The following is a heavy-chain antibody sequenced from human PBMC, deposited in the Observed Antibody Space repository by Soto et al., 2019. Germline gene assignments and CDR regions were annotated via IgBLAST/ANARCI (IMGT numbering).Heavy chain of an antibody. CDR2: IYYSGST. D-gene: IGHD1-7*01. Sequence: SETLSLTCTVSGGSISSYYWSWIRQPPGKGLEWIGYIYYSGSTNYNPSLKSRVTISVDTSKNQFSLKLSSVTAADTAVYYCARDNWNYLRPTRNWFDPWGQGTLVTVSS. V-gene: IGHV4-59*01. CDR1: GGSISSYY. J-gene: IGHJ5*02. CDR3: ARDNWNYLRPTRNWFDP.